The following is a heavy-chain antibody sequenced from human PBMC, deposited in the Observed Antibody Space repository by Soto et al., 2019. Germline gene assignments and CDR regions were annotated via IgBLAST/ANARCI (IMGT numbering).Heavy chain of an antibody. V-gene: IGHV3-11*01. J-gene: IGHJ6*02. D-gene: IGHD1-7*01. CDR3: ARDQSGTSGYYYYYGMDV. Sequence: QVQLVESGGGLVKPGGSLRLSCAASGFTFSDYYMSWIRQAPGKGLEWVAYISSSGRTINYADSVRGRFTISRDNSKKSLYLQMNSLRAEDTAVYYCARDQSGTSGYYYYYGMDVWGQGTTVTVSS. CDR2: ISSSGRTI. CDR1: GFTFSDYY.